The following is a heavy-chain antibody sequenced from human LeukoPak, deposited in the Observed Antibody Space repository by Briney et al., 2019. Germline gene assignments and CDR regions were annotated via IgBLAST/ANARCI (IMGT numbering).Heavy chain of an antibody. J-gene: IGHJ5*02. D-gene: IGHD3-22*01. CDR1: GYTFSSNA. CDR2: INAGNGDI. Sequence: ASLKVSCKASGYTFSSNAIHWVRQAPGQRLEWMGWINAGNGDIKYSQKFQGRVTITRDTSASTAYMELSSLRSEDTAVYYCARDTGLGRYYDSSGYYSAGRWFDPWGQGTLVTVSS. CDR3: ARDTGLGRYYDSSGYYSAGRWFDP. V-gene: IGHV1-3*01.